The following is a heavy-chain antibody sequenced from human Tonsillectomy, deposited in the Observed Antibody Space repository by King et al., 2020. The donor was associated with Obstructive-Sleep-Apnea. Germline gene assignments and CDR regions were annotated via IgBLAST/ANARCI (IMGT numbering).Heavy chain of an antibody. Sequence: VQLQESGPGLVKPSETLSLTCTVSGGSISSYFWSWIRQPPGKGLEWIGYIYYSGSTNYNPSLKSRVTISVDTSKNQFSLKLSSVTAADTAVYYFARHESLTVTYDYWGQGTLVTVSS. J-gene: IGHJ4*02. CDR3: ARHESLTVTYDY. V-gene: IGHV4-59*08. CDR2: IYYSGST. CDR1: GGSISSYF. D-gene: IGHD4-17*01.